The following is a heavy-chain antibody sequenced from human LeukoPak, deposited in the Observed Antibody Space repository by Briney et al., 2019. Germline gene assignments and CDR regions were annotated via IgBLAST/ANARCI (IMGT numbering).Heavy chain of an antibody. CDR1: GGSISSGGYY. Sequence: PSETLSLTCTVSGGSISSGGYYWSWIRQPPGKGLEWIGYIYHSGSTYYNPSLKSRVTISVDRSKNQFSLKLSSVTAADTAVYYCARVFRGAVDYWGQGTLVTVSS. V-gene: IGHV4-30-2*01. CDR2: IYHSGST. CDR3: ARVFRGAVDY. D-gene: IGHD3-10*01. J-gene: IGHJ4*02.